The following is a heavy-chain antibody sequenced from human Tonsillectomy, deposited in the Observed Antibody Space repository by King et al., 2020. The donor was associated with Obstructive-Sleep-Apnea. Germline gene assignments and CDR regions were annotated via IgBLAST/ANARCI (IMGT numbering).Heavy chain of an antibody. Sequence: VQLVESGGGVVQPGGSLRLSCAASRVSFSSYGMHWVRQAPGKGLEWMAVIWYDGSNKYYADSVKGRFTISRDNSKNTLYLQMNSLRAEDTAVYYCATGPEYNWNEGPDYWGQGTLVTVSS. CDR1: RVSFSSYG. V-gene: IGHV3-33*01. D-gene: IGHD1-20*01. CDR3: ATGPEYNWNEGPDY. J-gene: IGHJ4*02. CDR2: IWYDGSNK.